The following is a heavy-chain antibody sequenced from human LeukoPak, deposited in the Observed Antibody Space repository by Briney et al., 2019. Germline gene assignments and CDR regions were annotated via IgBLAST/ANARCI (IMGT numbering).Heavy chain of an antibody. D-gene: IGHD3-22*01. J-gene: IGHJ5*01. Sequence: RGSLRLSCAASGFTFSSYAMSWGRQAPRKGLEWVSAIICSGGSTYYARSVKSRFTISRDNSKNTLYLQMNSLRAEGTAVYYVAKGPEVTIIVVVFNWFYFWGRGRLISVS. CDR2: IICSGGST. CDR1: GFTFSSYA. V-gene: IGHV3-23*01. CDR3: AKGPEVTIIVVVFNWFYF.